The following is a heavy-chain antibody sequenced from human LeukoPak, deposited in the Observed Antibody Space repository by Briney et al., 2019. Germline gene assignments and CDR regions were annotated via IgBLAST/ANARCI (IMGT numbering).Heavy chain of an antibody. J-gene: IGHJ4*02. CDR3: AKAHQLRYWFGY. Sequence: GGSLRLSCAASGFAFSSYAMSWVRQAPGKGLEWVSAISGSGGSTYYADSVKGRFTISRDNSKNTLYLQMNSLRAEDTAVYYCAKAHQLRYWFGYWGQGTLVTVSS. CDR1: GFAFSSYA. CDR2: ISGSGGST. V-gene: IGHV3-23*01. D-gene: IGHD3-9*01.